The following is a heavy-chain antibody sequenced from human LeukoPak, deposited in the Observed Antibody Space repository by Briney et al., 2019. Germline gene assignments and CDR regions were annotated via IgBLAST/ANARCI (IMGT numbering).Heavy chain of an antibody. CDR2: ISGSGGST. Sequence: GGSLRLSCAASGFTFSSYATSWVRQAPGKGLEWVSAISGSGGSTYYADSVKGRFTISRDNSKNKLYLQMNSLRAEDTAVYYCAKVRIQLWLFGAFDIWGQGTMVTVSS. D-gene: IGHD5-18*01. J-gene: IGHJ3*02. V-gene: IGHV3-23*01. CDR1: GFTFSSYA. CDR3: AKVRIQLWLFGAFDI.